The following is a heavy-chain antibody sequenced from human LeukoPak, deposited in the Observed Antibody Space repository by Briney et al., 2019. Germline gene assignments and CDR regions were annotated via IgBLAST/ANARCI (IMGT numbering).Heavy chain of an antibody. V-gene: IGHV4-4*02. J-gene: IGHJ4*02. CDR3: ARVKGYSYGHDY. D-gene: IGHD5-18*01. CDR2: IYHRGST. Sequence: SETLSLTCAVSGGSISSSNWWSWVRQPPGKGLEWIGEIYHRGSTNYNPSLKSRVTISVDKSKNQFSLKLSAVTAADTAVYYCARVKGYSYGHDYWGQGTLVTVSS. CDR1: GGSISSSNW.